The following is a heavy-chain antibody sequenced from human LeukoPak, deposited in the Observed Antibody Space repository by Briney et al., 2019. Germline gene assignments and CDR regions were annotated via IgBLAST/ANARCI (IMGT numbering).Heavy chain of an antibody. D-gene: IGHD3-10*01. CDR2: TYYRSKWYN. CDR1: GDSVSSNSAA. V-gene: IGHV6-1*01. J-gene: IGHJ6*04. Sequence: SQTLSLTCAISGDSVSSNSAAWNWIRQSPSRGLEWLGRTYYRSKWYNDYAVSVKSRITINPDTSKNQFSLQLNSVTPEDTAVYYCAREDHHGFGGLYSYYYGMDVWGKGTTVTVSS. CDR3: AREDHHGFGGLYSYYYGMDV.